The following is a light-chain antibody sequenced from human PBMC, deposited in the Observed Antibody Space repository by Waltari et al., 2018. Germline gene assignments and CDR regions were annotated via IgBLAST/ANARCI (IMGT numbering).Light chain of an antibody. CDR3: QQYEDLPRT. CDR2: AAS. Sequence: DIQMTQSPSTLSASVGDRVTITCRASPSISSWLAWYQQKPGKAPKLLIYAASNLQTGVPSRFSGGGSGTDFTFVISNLQPEDIATYYCQQYEDLPRTFGQGTKLEMK. J-gene: IGKJ2*02. CDR1: PSISSW. V-gene: IGKV1-33*01.